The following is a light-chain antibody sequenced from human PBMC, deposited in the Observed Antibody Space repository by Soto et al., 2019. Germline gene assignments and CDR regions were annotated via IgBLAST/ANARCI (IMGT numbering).Light chain of an antibody. CDR2: EVS. Sequence: QSALTQPPSASGSPGQSVAISCTGTSSDVGGYNYVSWYPHHPGKAPKLMIYEVSRRPSGVSDRFSGSKSGNTASLTVSGLQAEDEADYYCSSYSGSSNWVFGGGTKLTVL. CDR3: SSYSGSSNWV. J-gene: IGLJ3*02. CDR1: SSDVGGYNY. V-gene: IGLV2-8*01.